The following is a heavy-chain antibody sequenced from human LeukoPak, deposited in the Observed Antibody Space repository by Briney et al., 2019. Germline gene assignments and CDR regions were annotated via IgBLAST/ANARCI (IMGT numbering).Heavy chain of an antibody. Sequence: ASVKVSCKASGYTFTGYYMHWVRQAPGQGLEWMGWINPNSGGTNYAQKFQGWVTMTRDTSISTAYMELSRLRSDDTAVYYCARDMRPHYYYGSGSYFDHWGQGTLVTVSS. J-gene: IGHJ4*02. CDR3: ARDMRPHYYYGSGSYFDH. V-gene: IGHV1-2*04. CDR1: GYTFTGYY. CDR2: INPNSGGT. D-gene: IGHD3-10*01.